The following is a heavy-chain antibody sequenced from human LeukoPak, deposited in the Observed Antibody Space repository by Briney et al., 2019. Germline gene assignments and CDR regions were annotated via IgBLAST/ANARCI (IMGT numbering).Heavy chain of an antibody. Sequence: PSETLSLTCTVSGDSIRSSSYHWGWIRQPPGKGLEWIGSIYYSGSTYNNRSLKRRLTISIDTSKNQFSLRLSSVTAADTAVYYCTREVEGYSYASGRFLHFDPWGQGILVTVSS. CDR2: IYYSGST. V-gene: IGHV4-39*07. J-gene: IGHJ5*02. CDR1: GDSIRSSSYH. CDR3: TREVEGYSYASGRFLHFDP. D-gene: IGHD3-10*01.